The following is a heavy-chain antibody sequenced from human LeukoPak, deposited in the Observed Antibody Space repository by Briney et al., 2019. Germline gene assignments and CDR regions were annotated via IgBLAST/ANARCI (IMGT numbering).Heavy chain of an antibody. CDR2: IKSKTDGGTT. CDR3: ARDLESEGDY. Sequence: GGSLRLSCAASGFTFSNAWMSWVRQAPGKGLEWVGRIKSKTDGGTTAYGAPVKGRFTISRDDSKNTLYLQMNSLRAEDTAVYYCARDLESEGDYWGQGTLVTVSS. J-gene: IGHJ4*02. V-gene: IGHV3-15*01. CDR1: GFTFSNAW.